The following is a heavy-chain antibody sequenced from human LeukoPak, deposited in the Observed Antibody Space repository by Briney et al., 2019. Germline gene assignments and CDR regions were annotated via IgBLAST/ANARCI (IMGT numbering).Heavy chain of an antibody. V-gene: IGHV3-23*01. J-gene: IGHJ4*02. CDR3: ARGRLAFDYGADRRVRLYYFDY. CDR2: VTGSDGST. D-gene: IGHD4/OR15-4a*01. CDR1: GFTFSSYA. Sequence: GGSLRLSCAASGFTFSSYAMSWVRQAPGKGLEWVSGVTGSDGSTYYADSVKGRFTISRDNSKNTLYLQMNSLRAEDTALYYCARGRLAFDYGADRRVRLYYFDYWGQGTLVTVSS.